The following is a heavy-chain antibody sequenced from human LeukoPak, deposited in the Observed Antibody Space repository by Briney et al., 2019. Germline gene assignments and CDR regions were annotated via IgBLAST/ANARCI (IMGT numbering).Heavy chain of an antibody. J-gene: IGHJ3*02. CDR3: AKELMTAAAGTVGFDI. Sequence: GGSLRLSCAASGFTFTTYAMTWVRQAPGKGLEWVSGISGSGGSTYYADSVKGRFTISRDNSKNTLYLQMNSLRAEDTAVYYCAKELMTAAAGTVGFDIWGQGTMVTVSS. CDR1: GFTFTTYA. CDR2: ISGSGGST. D-gene: IGHD6-13*01. V-gene: IGHV3-23*01.